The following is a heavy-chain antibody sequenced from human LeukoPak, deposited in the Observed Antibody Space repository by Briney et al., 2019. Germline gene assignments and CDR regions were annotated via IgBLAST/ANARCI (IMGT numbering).Heavy chain of an antibody. Sequence: SETLSLTCTVSGGSITTSYWSWIRQPPGKGLEWIGYIYHSGSTNYNPSLKSRVSISVDTSKNQFSLKLSSVTAADTAVYFCARSGQDCSSTSCSSYYYYGLDVWGQGTTVPVSS. CDR2: IYHSGST. J-gene: IGHJ6*02. CDR3: ARSGQDCSSTSCSSYYYYGLDV. V-gene: IGHV4-59*08. CDR1: GGSITTSY. D-gene: IGHD2-2*01.